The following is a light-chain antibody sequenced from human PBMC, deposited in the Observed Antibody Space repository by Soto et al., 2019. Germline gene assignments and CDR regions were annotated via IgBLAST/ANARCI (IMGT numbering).Light chain of an antibody. J-gene: IGLJ2*01. V-gene: IGLV2-14*01. CDR3: ASYTSTSTLEV. CDR1: TTDVAGYNY. Sequence: QSALTQPASVSGSPGQSISISCTGTTTDVAGYNYVSWYQHHPGQAPKLMIYEVSTRPSGVSNRFSGSKSGNTASLTISGLQDEDEADYYCASYTSTSTLEVFGGGTKLTVL. CDR2: EVS.